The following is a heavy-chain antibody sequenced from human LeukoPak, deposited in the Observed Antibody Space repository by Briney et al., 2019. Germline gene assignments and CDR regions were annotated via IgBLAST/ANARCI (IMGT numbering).Heavy chain of an antibody. Sequence: GGSLRLSCAASGFTFSSYWMSWVRQAQGKGLEWVGRIKTKGEGGTVDYAAPVKGRFTISRDDSKNTLYLQMNSLKTEDTAIYYCMSDLDNWGQGTLVTVSS. CDR2: IKTKGEGGTV. J-gene: IGHJ4*02. CDR3: MSDLDN. V-gene: IGHV3-15*01. CDR1: GFTFSSYW.